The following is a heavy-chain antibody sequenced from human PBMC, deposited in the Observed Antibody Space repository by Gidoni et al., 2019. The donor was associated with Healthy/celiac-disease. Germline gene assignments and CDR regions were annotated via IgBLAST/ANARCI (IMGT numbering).Heavy chain of an antibody. CDR1: GFTFSSSS. CDR3: ARRVTMVRGVITQNYYYYYMDV. Sequence: EVQLVESGGGLVTPGGSLRLSCAASGFTFSSSSMNWVRQAPGKGLERVSSISSSSSYIYYADSVKGRFTITRDNAKNSLYLQMNSLRAEDTAVYYCARRVTMVRGVITQNYYYYYMDVWGKGTTVTVSS. CDR2: ISSSSSYI. J-gene: IGHJ6*03. D-gene: IGHD3-10*01. V-gene: IGHV3-21*01.